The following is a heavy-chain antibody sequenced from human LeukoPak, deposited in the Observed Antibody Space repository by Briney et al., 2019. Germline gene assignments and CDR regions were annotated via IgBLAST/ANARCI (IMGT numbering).Heavy chain of an antibody. Sequence: ASVKVSCKASGYTFTSYGISWVRQAPGQGLEWMGWISAYNGNTNYAQKLQGRVTMTTDTSTSTAYMELRSLRSDDTAVYYCARADNRYDILTGYDAFDIWGQGTMVTVSS. CDR3: ARADNRYDILTGYDAFDI. CDR1: GYTFTSYG. J-gene: IGHJ3*02. CDR2: ISAYNGNT. V-gene: IGHV1-18*01. D-gene: IGHD3-9*01.